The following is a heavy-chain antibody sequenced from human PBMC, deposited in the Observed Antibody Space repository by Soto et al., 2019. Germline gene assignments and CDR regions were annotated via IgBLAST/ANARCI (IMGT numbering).Heavy chain of an antibody. CDR3: ARGNMVRGVSAEYYFDY. CDR1: GGSFSGYY. CDR2: INHSGST. Sequence: QVQLQQWGAGLLKPSETLSLTCAVYGGSFSGYYWSWIRQPPGKGLEWIGEINHSGSTNYNPSLKSRVTISVDTSKNQFSLKLSSVTAADTAVYYCARGNMVRGVSAEYYFDYWGQGTLVTVSS. J-gene: IGHJ4*02. V-gene: IGHV4-34*01. D-gene: IGHD3-10*01.